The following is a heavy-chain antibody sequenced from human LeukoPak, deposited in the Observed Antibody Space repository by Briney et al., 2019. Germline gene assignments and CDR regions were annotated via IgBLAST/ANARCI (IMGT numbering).Heavy chain of an antibody. J-gene: IGHJ6*03. CDR1: GGSTSSGSYY. CDR3: ARDPVAGTRDYYYYMDV. Sequence: SQTLSLTCTVSGGSTSSGSYYWSWIRQPAGKGLEWIGRIYTSGSTNYNPSLKSRVTISADTSKNQFSLKLSSVTAADTAVYYCARDPVAGTRDYYYYMDVWGKGTTVTVSS. V-gene: IGHV4-61*02. D-gene: IGHD6-19*01. CDR2: IYTSGST.